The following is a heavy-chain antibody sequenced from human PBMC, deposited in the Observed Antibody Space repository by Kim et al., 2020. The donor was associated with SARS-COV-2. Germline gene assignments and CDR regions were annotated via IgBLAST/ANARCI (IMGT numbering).Heavy chain of an antibody. CDR1: GFTFGDYA. CDR2: ISWNSGSI. J-gene: IGHJ4*02. CDR3: AKNLLRLGELSSTYDY. Sequence: GGSLRLSCAASGFTFGDYAMHWVRQAPGKGLEWVSGISWNSGSIGYADSVKGRFTISRDNAKNSLYLQMNSLRAEDTALYYCAKNLLRLGELSSTYDYWGQGTLVTVSS. D-gene: IGHD3-16*02. V-gene: IGHV3-9*01.